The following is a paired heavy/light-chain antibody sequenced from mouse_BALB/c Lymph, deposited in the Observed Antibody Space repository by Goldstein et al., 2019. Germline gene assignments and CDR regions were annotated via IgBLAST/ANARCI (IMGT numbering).Light chain of an antibody. CDR1: KSLLHSNGNTY. CDR2: RMS. Sequence: DIVMTQAAPSVPVTPGESVSISCRSSKSLLHSNGNTYLYWFLQRPGQSPQLLIYRMSNLASGVPDRFSGSGSGTAFTLRISRLEAEDVGVYYCMQHLEYPYTFGGGTKLEIK. CDR3: MQHLEYPYT. J-gene: IGKJ2*01. V-gene: IGKV2-137*01.
Heavy chain of an antibody. J-gene: IGHJ4*01. Sequence: QVQLQQSGAELVKPGASVKLSCKASGYTFTTYYMFWVKQRPGQGLEWIGEINPSSGGTNFSEKFKTKATLTVDKSSRIAFMQLSSLTSEDSAVYYCARGSRYPFYYTMDYWGQGTSVTVSS. CDR3: ARGSRYPFYYTMDY. D-gene: IGHD2-12*01. V-gene: IGHV1S81*02. CDR2: INPSSGGT. CDR1: GYTFTTYY.